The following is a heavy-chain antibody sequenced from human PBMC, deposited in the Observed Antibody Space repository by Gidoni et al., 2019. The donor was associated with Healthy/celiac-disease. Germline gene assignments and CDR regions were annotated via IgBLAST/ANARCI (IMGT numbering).Heavy chain of an antibody. D-gene: IGHD6-19*01. CDR2: ISYDGSNK. Sequence: QVQLVESGGGVVQPGRSLRLSCAASGFTFSSYGMHWVRQAPGKGLEGVAVISYDGSNKYYADSVKGRFTISRDNSKNTLYLQMNSLRAEDTAVYYCAKDLPPFGSGSYGMDVWGQGTTVTVSS. CDR1: GFTFSSYG. J-gene: IGHJ6*02. V-gene: IGHV3-30*18. CDR3: AKDLPPFGSGSYGMDV.